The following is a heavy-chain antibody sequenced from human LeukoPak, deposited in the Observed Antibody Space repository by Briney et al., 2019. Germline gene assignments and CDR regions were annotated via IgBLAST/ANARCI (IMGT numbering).Heavy chain of an antibody. CDR2: IYSGGST. V-gene: IGHV3-53*01. J-gene: IGHJ4*02. D-gene: IGHD6-13*01. CDR1: GFTVSSNH. CDR3: ASHSSSWYGFDY. Sequence: GGSLRLSCVASGFTVSSNHMSWVRQAPGKGLEWVSVIYSGGSTYYADSVKGRFTISRDNSKNTLYLQMNSLRAEDTAVYYCASHSSSWYGFDYWGQGTLVTVSS.